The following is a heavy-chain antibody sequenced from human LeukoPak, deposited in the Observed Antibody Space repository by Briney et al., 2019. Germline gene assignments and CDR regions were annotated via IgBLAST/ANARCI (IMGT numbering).Heavy chain of an antibody. CDR2: IYWNDDK. D-gene: IGHD2-2*01. Sequence: SGPTLVKPTQTLTLTCTFSGFSLSTSGVGVGWIRQPPGKALEWLALIYWNDDKRYSPSLKSRLTITKDTSKNQVVLTMTNMDPVDTATYYCAHREYCSSTSCSGDAFDIWGQGTMVTVSS. CDR1: GFSLSTSGVG. J-gene: IGHJ3*02. CDR3: AHREYCSSTSCSGDAFDI. V-gene: IGHV2-5*01.